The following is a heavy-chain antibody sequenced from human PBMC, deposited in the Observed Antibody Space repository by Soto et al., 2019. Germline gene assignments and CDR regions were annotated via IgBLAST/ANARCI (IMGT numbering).Heavy chain of an antibody. J-gene: IGHJ6*02. CDR3: AGFPNYDGMDV. CDR1: GFIFRIYG. D-gene: IGHD2-15*01. CDR2: ISYDGSNE. V-gene: IGHV3-30*03. Sequence: QVQLVESGGGVVQPGRSLRLSCAASGFIFRIYGMHWVRQAPGKGLEWVAVISYDGSNEHYADSVKGRFTISRDNSKNTLYLQMNSLRAEDMAVYYCAGFPNYDGMDVWGQGTTVTVSS.